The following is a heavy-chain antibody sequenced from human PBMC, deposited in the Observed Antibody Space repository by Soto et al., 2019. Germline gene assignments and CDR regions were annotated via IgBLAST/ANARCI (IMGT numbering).Heavy chain of an antibody. V-gene: IGHV3-21*01. Sequence: EVQLVESGGGLVTPGGSLRLSCSASGFTFSSYSMNWVRQAPGKGLERVSSISYTRTYIYYAESLKGRFTISRDNAQNSLYLQMDSLRAEDTAVYYCARKARGAVTTGYFDSLGQGTLVSVSS. CDR1: GFTFSSYS. CDR3: ARKARGAVTTGYFDS. CDR2: ISYTRTYI. J-gene: IGHJ4*02. D-gene: IGHD4-4*01.